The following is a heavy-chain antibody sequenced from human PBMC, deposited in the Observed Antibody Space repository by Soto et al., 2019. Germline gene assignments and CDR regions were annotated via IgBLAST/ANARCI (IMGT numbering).Heavy chain of an antibody. CDR3: ATWPSDYYDYSGRLHY. V-gene: IGHV3-33*05. J-gene: IGHJ4*02. Sequence: QVQLVESGGGVVQPGTSLRLSCAASGFTFSGHGMHWVRQAPGKGLEWLASVSYDGNTKYYVDSVKGRFTISRDNSENTLYLQMNSLRAEDTAVYYCATWPSDYYDYSGRLHYWGQGTLVTVSS. CDR1: GFTFSGHG. CDR2: VSYDGNTK. D-gene: IGHD5-12*01.